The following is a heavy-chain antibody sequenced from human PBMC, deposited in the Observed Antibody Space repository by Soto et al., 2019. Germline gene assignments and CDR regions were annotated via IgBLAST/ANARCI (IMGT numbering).Heavy chain of an antibody. Sequence: QVQVVQSRAEVKKPGASVKVSCKTSGYTFTKYDINWVRQAPGQGLEWMGWVSPDHGNAGYAPQFXXRXXMTSDTSTSTVYMELNNLSSDDTAVYFCEVPAAGYWGQGTMLTVSS. CDR1: GYTFTKYD. D-gene: IGHD6-19*01. CDR2: VSPDHGNA. V-gene: IGHV1-8*01. CDR3: EVPAAGY. J-gene: IGHJ4*02.